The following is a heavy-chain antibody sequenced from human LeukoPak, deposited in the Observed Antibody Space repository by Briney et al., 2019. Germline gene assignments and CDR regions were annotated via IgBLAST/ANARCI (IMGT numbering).Heavy chain of an antibody. Sequence: AGRSLRLSCAASGFTFSSCAMHWVRQAPGKGLEWVAVISYDGGNEYYADSVKGRFTISRDNSKNTLYLQMNSLRAEDTAVYYCARGLYSGTYYSPIDYWGQGTPVTVSS. CDR3: ARGLYSGTYYSPIDY. CDR2: ISYDGGNE. CDR1: GFTFSSCA. V-gene: IGHV3-30-3*01. J-gene: IGHJ4*02. D-gene: IGHD3-10*01.